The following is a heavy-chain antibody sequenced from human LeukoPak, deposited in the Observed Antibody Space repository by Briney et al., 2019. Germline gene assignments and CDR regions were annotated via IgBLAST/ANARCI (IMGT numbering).Heavy chain of an antibody. Sequence: ASETLSLTCTVSGGSISSSSYYWGWIRQPPGKGLEWIGSIYYSGSTYYNPSLKSRVTISVDTSKNQFSLKLSSVTAADTAVYYCARQEREESITMIVWSFDPWGQGTLVTVSS. J-gene: IGHJ5*02. D-gene: IGHD3-22*01. CDR3: ARQEREESITMIVWSFDP. CDR2: IYYSGST. CDR1: GGSISSSSYY. V-gene: IGHV4-39*01.